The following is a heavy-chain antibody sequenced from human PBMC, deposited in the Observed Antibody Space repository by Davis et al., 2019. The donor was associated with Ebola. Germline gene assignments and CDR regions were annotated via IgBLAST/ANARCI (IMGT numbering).Heavy chain of an antibody. V-gene: IGHV3-11*01. J-gene: IGHJ4*02. CDR1: GFTFSDYY. Sequence: GESLKISCAASGFTFSDYYMSWIRQAPGKGLEWVSYISSSGSTIYYADSVKGRFTISRDNAKNSLYLQMNSLRAEDTVVYYCARLVVVHVDYFDYWGQGTLVTVSS. D-gene: IGHD2-2*01. CDR3: ARLVVVHVDYFDY. CDR2: ISSSGSTI.